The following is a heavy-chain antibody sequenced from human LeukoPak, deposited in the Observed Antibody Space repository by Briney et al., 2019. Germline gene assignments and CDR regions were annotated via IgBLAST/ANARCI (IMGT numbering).Heavy chain of an antibody. D-gene: IGHD3-10*01. Sequence: GGSLRLSCAASGFTFDDYGMSWVRQAQGKGLEWVSGINWNGGSTGYADSVKGRFTISRDNAKNSLYLQMNSLRAEDTALYYCARAAPKKLLWFGELSPRDYWGQGTLVTVSS. CDR3: ARAAPKKLLWFGELSPRDY. CDR1: GFTFDDYG. V-gene: IGHV3-20*04. CDR2: INWNGGST. J-gene: IGHJ4*02.